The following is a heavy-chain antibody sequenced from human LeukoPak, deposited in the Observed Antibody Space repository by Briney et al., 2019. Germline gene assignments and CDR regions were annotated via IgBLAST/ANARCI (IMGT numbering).Heavy chain of an antibody. CDR2: IRSKAYGGTT. Sequence: GGSLRLSCAASGFTFSSYAMSWFRQAPGKGLEWVGFIRSKAYGGTTEYAASVKGRFTISRDDSKSIAYLQMNSLKTEDTAVYYCTRVLTEGIAAAEYYFDYWGQGTLVTVSS. CDR1: GFTFSSYA. D-gene: IGHD6-13*01. V-gene: IGHV3-49*03. J-gene: IGHJ4*02. CDR3: TRVLTEGIAAAEYYFDY.